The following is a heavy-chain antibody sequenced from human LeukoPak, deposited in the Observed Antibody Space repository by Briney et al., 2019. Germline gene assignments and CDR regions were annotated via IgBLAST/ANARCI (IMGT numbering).Heavy chain of an antibody. Sequence: GGSLRLSCAASGFTFSTYEMNWVRQAPGKGLEWVSYISSSGRAIYYADSVKGRFTISRDNAKNSLYLQMNSLRAEDTAIYYCAREGSITYWGQGTLVTVSS. D-gene: IGHD3-10*01. CDR2: ISSSGRAI. CDR1: GFTFSTYE. J-gene: IGHJ4*02. V-gene: IGHV3-48*03. CDR3: AREGSITY.